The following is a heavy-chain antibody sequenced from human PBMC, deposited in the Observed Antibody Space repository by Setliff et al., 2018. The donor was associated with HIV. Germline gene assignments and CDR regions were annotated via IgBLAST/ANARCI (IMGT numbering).Heavy chain of an antibody. CDR1: GYTFTSYA. Sequence: GASVKVSCKASGYTFTSYAMHWVRQAPGQRLEWTGWINAGNGNTKYSQKFQGRVTITRDTSASTAYMELSSLRSEDTAVYYCARDGGDTAMVSYYYYYYMDVWGKGTTVTVSS. V-gene: IGHV1-3*01. J-gene: IGHJ6*03. CDR2: INAGNGNT. CDR3: ARDGGDTAMVSYYYYYYMDV. D-gene: IGHD5-18*01.